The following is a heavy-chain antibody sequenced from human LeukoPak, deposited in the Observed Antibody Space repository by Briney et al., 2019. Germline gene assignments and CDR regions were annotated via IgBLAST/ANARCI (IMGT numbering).Heavy chain of an antibody. D-gene: IGHD2-21*02. CDR2: ISAYNGNT. CDR3: ARVGPFYCGGDCYPDY. Sequence: ASVKVSCKASGYNFISYYMHWVRQAPGQGLEWMGWISAYNGNTDYAQKLQGRVTMTTDTSTSTAYMELRSLRSDDTAVYYCARVGPFYCGGDCYPDYWGQGTLVTVSS. CDR1: GYNFISYY. V-gene: IGHV1-18*04. J-gene: IGHJ4*02.